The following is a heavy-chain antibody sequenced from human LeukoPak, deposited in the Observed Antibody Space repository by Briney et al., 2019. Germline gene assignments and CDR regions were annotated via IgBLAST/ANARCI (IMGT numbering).Heavy chain of an antibody. CDR3: ARDLTPGDV. Sequence: PSETLSLTCAVYGGSFSGYYWSWIRQPPGKGLEWIGYIYYSGSTNYNPSLKSRVTISVDTSKNQFSLKLSSVTAADTAVYYCARDLTPGDVWGQGTTVTVSS. V-gene: IGHV4-59*01. J-gene: IGHJ6*02. CDR2: IYYSGST. CDR1: GGSFSGYY.